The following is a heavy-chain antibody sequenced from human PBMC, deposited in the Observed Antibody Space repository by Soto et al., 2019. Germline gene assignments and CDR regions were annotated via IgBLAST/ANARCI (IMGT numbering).Heavy chain of an antibody. J-gene: IGHJ5*02. Sequence: GGSLRLSCAASGFTFSDYYMSWIRQAPGKGLEWVSHISSSSSYTNYADSVKGRFTISRDNAKNSLYLQMNSLRAEDTAVYYCARDGLRYFDWLPRNWFDPWGQGTLVTVSS. CDR1: GFTFSDYY. CDR3: ARDGLRYFDWLPRNWFDP. CDR2: ISSSSSYT. D-gene: IGHD3-9*01. V-gene: IGHV3-11*06.